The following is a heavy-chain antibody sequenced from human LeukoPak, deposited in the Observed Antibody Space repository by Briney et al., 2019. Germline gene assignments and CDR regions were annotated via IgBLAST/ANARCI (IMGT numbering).Heavy chain of an antibody. CDR1: GFTFSSYG. CDR3: ARGTLTITALIDY. V-gene: IGHV3-74*01. D-gene: IGHD6-6*01. Sequence: GGSLRLSCAASGFTFSSYGMHWVRQAPGKGLVWVSRIKSDGSITSYADFVKGRFTISRDNAKNTLYLEMYSLTAEDTAVYYCARGTLTITALIDYWGQGTLVTVSS. J-gene: IGHJ4*02. CDR2: IKSDGSIT.